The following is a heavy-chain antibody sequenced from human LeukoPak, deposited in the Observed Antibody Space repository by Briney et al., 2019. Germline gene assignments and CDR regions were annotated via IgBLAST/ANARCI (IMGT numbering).Heavy chain of an antibody. V-gene: IGHV3-7*03. CDR2: IKQDGSEK. D-gene: IGHD2-2*01. CDR1: GFTFSSYA. CDR3: ARDALGYCSSTSSLCYYGMDV. Sequence: GGSLRLSCAASGFTFSSYAMSWVRQAPGKGLEWVANIKQDGSEKYYVDSVKGRFTISRDNAKNSLYLQMNSLRAEDTAVYYCARDALGYCSSTSSLCYYGMDVWGKGTTVTVSS. J-gene: IGHJ6*04.